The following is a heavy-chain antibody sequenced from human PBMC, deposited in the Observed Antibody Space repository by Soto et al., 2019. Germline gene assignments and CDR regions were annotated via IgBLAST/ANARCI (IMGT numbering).Heavy chain of an antibody. Sequence: TGGSLRLSCTASGFSVSNNYMSWVRQAPGKGLEWVSILYSGGNTYYADSVRGRFTISRVNSQNTLYLQMNNLRVDDTGVYYCARGSDDYGDRVDYWGQGTLVTVSS. V-gene: IGHV3-53*01. J-gene: IGHJ4*02. CDR1: GFSVSNNY. CDR3: ARGSDDYGDRVDY. CDR2: LYSGGNT. D-gene: IGHD4-17*01.